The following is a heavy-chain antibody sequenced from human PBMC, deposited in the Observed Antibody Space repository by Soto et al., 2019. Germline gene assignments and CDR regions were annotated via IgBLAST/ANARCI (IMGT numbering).Heavy chain of an antibody. J-gene: IGHJ4*02. CDR3: ARFQYDILTGYYPLYFDY. CDR2: ISSSSSTI. D-gene: IGHD3-9*01. CDR1: GFTFSSYS. Sequence: GGSLRLSCAASGFTFSSYSMNWVRQAPGKGLEWVSYISSSSSTIYYADSVKGRFTISRDNAKNSLYLQMNSLRAEDTAVYYCARFQYDILTGYYPLYFDYWGQGTLVTVSS. V-gene: IGHV3-48*01.